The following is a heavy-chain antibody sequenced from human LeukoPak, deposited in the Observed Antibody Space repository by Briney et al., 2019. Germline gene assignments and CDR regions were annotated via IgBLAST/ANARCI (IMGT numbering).Heavy chain of an antibody. CDR2: INPSGGST. J-gene: IGHJ6*02. D-gene: IGHD5-24*01. CDR3: AREMATISADYYYGMDV. Sequence: ASVKVSCKASGYTFTSYYMHWVRQAPGQGLEWMGIINPSGGSTSYAQKFQGRVTMTRDTSTSTVYMELSSLRSEDTAVYYCAREMATISADYYYGMDVWGQGTTVTVSS. V-gene: IGHV1-46*01. CDR1: GYTFTSYY.